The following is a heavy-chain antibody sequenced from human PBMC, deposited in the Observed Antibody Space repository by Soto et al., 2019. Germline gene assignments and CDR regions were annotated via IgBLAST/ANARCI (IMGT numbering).Heavy chain of an antibody. CDR3: ARHSRQQWLVRGYYYGMDV. CDR2: IYYSGST. J-gene: IGHJ6*02. D-gene: IGHD6-19*01. V-gene: IGHV4-39*01. Sequence: ETLSLTCTVSGGSIGSSSYYWGWIRQPPGKGLEWIGSIYYSGSTYYNPSLKSQVTISVDTSKNQFSLKLSSVTAADTAVYYCARHSRQQWLVRGYYYGMDVWGQGTTVTVSS. CDR1: GGSIGSSSYY.